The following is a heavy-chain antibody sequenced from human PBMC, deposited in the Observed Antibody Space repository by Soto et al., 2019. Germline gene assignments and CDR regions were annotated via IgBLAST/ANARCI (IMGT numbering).Heavy chain of an antibody. Sequence: ALVKVSCKASGYTFTSYYMHWVRQAPGQGLEWMGIINPSGGSTSYAQKFQGRVTMTRDTSTSTVYMELSSLRSEDTAVYYCARVGILEWFWFDPWGQGTLVTVSS. J-gene: IGHJ5*02. CDR1: GYTFTSYY. CDR3: ARVGILEWFWFDP. CDR2: INPSGGST. V-gene: IGHV1-46*01. D-gene: IGHD3-3*01.